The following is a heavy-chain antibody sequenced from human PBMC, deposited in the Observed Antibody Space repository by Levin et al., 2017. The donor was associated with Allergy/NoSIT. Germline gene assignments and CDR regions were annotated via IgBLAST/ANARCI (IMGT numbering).Heavy chain of an antibody. CDR3: ARVTTVAASDY. Sequence: QTGGSLRLSCAASGFTFSSYEMNWVRQAPGKGLEWVSYISSSGSTIYYADSVKGRFTISRDNAKNSLYLQMNSLRAEDTAVYYCARVTTVAASDYWGQGTLVTVSS. J-gene: IGHJ4*02. CDR1: GFTFSSYE. CDR2: ISSSGSTI. V-gene: IGHV3-48*03. D-gene: IGHD6-19*01.